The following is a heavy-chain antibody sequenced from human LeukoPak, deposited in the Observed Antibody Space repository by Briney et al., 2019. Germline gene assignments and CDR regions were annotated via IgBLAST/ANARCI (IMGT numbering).Heavy chain of an antibody. Sequence: ASVKLSCKASGYIFSGYYMNWVRQAPGQGLEWMGWINPNSGGTNYAQKFQARVTMTRDTSISTVYMEVNSLRSDDTAVYYCARSAHHDTSGYYIDYWGQGTLVTVSS. D-gene: IGHD3-22*01. CDR1: GYIFSGYY. CDR3: ARSAHHDTSGYYIDY. J-gene: IGHJ4*02. V-gene: IGHV1-2*02. CDR2: INPNSGGT.